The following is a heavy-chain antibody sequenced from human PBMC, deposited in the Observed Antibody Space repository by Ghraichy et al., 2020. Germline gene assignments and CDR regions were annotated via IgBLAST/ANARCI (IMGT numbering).Heavy chain of an antibody. V-gene: IGHV4-59*08. CDR2: IYYSGST. CDR1: GGSISSYY. D-gene: IGHD3-9*01. J-gene: IGHJ5*02. Sequence: SQTLSLTCTVSGGSISSYYWSWIRQPPGKGLEWIGYIYYSGSTNYNPSLKSRVTISVDTSKNQFSLKLSSVTAADTAVYYCARWEERYSTGFDPWGQGTLVTVSS. CDR3: ARWEERYSTGFDP.